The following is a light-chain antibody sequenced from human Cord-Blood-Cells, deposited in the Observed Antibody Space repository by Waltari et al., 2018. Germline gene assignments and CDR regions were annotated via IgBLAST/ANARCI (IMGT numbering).Light chain of an antibody. Sequence: DIQMTQSPSTLSASVGDRVTITCLASQSISSWLAWYQQKPGKAPKLLSYDASSLESGVPSRFSGSGSGTEFTLTISSLQPDDFATYYYQQYNSYSSWTFGQGTKVEIK. CDR2: DAS. V-gene: IGKV1-5*01. CDR1: QSISSW. J-gene: IGKJ1*01. CDR3: QQYNSYSSWT.